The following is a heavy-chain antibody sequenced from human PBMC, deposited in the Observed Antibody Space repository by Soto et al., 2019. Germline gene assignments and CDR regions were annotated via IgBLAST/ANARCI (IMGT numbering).Heavy chain of an antibody. D-gene: IGHD3-10*01. CDR1: EFTFRNYA. Sequence: ELQLLESGGGLVQPGGSLRLSCAASEFTFRNYAMTWVRQAPGKGLEWVSSIDGSGGGAYYSDSVKGRFTVSRDDSQITLYRQMRSLRVDDTAVYYCAKDAVSANGELDWFDPWGQGTLVTVSS. CDR3: AKDAVSANGELDWFDP. J-gene: IGHJ5*02. CDR2: IDGSGGGA. V-gene: IGHV3-23*01.